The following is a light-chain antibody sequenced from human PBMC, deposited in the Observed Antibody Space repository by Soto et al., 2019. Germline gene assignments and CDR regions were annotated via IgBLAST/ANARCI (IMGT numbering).Light chain of an antibody. V-gene: IGLV1-40*01. Sequence: QSVLTQPPSVSGAPGQRVTISCTGSSSNIGAGYDVHWYQQLPGTAPKLLIYGNSNRPSGVPDRFSGSKSGTSASLAITGLRVEVEADYYCQSYDSSLSAYVVFGGGTKLPVL. J-gene: IGLJ2*01. CDR2: GNS. CDR1: SSNIGAGYD. CDR3: QSYDSSLSAYVV.